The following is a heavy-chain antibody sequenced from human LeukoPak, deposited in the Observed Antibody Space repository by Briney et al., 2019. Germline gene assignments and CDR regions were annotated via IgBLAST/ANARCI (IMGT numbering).Heavy chain of an antibody. V-gene: IGHV3-48*02. Sequence: PGGSLRLSCAASGFTFSSYAMSWVRQAPGKGLEWVSYISSSSSTIYYADSVKGRFTISRDNAKNSLYLQMNSLRDEDTAVYYCASSPCSGGNCYNPNWGQGTLVTVSS. CDR2: ISSSSSTI. D-gene: IGHD2-15*01. CDR1: GFTFSSYA. CDR3: ASSPCSGGNCYNPN. J-gene: IGHJ4*02.